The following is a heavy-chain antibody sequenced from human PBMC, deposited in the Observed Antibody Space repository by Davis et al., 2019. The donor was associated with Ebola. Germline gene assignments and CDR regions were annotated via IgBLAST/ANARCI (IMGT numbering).Heavy chain of an antibody. V-gene: IGHV3-30*04. J-gene: IGHJ4*02. CDR3: ARATGADY. CDR1: GFTFSSYA. CDR2: ISYDGSIK. Sequence: GESLKISCAASGFTFSSYAMHWVRQAPGKGLQWVAFISYDGSIKYYTDSVKGRFTISRDNSKNTLYLQMNSLRAEDTAVYYCARATGADYWGQGTLVTVSS.